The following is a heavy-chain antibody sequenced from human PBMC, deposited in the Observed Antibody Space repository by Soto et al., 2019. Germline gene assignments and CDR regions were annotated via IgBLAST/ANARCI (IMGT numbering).Heavy chain of an antibody. CDR1: GFTFSSYG. J-gene: IGHJ4*02. CDR3: AKEYPATMANDY. CDR2: ISYEGSNK. D-gene: IGHD3-10*01. V-gene: IGHV3-30*18. Sequence: QVQLVESGGGVVQPGRSLRLSCAASGFTFSSYGMHWVRQAPGKGLEWVAVISYEGSNKYYADSVKGRFTISRDNSKNTLYLQMNSLRAEDTAVYYCAKEYPATMANDYWGQGTLVTVSS.